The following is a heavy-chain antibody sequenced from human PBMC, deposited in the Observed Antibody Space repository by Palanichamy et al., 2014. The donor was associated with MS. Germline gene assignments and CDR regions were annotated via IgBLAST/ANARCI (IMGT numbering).Heavy chain of an antibody. CDR2: INAGNGNT. J-gene: IGHJ4*02. V-gene: IGHV1-3*01. CDR3: ARGLWSSSRVGYYFDN. D-gene: IGHD3-3*01. CDR1: GYTFTDYA. Sequence: QVQLVQSGAGVKKPGASVKVSCKASGYTFTDYAMNWVRQAPGQRLEWMGWINAGNGNTKYSQKFQGRATLTRDTSASTAYMELSSLTSVDTAVYYCARGLWSSSRVGYYFDNWGQGTLVTVSS.